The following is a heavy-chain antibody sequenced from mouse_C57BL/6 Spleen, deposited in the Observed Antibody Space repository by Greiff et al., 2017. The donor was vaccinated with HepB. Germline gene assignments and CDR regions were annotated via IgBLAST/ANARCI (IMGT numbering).Heavy chain of an antibody. J-gene: IGHJ2*01. CDR1: GYTFTSYW. CDR3: ARGRPLYYFDY. V-gene: IGHV1-69*01. CDR2: IDPSDSYT. Sequence: VQLQQPGAELVMPGASVKLSCKASGYTFTSYWMHWVKQRPGQGLEWIGEIDPSDSYTNYNQKFKGKSTLTVDKSSSTAYMQLSSLTSEDSAVYYCARGRPLYYFDYWGQGTTLTVSS.